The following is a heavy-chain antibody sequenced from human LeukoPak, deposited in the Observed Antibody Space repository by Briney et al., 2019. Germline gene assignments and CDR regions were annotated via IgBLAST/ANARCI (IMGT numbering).Heavy chain of an antibody. V-gene: IGHV1-69*04. CDR1: GGTFSSYA. CDR3: ARGVILEAAGPAFDI. CDR2: IIPILGIA. J-gene: IGHJ3*02. Sequence: ASVKVSCKASGGTFSSYAISWVRQAPGQGLEWMGRIIPILGIANYAQKFQGRVTITADKSTSTAYMELSSLRSEDTAVYYCARGVILEAAGPAFDIWGQGTMVTVSS. D-gene: IGHD6-13*01.